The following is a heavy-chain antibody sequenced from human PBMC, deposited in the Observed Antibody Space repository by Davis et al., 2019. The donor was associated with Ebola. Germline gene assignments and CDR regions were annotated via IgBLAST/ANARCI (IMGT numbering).Heavy chain of an antibody. CDR3: ARGRVQRFDY. Sequence: SETLSLTCAVSGGSISSGGYSWSWVRQPPGKGLEWIGEINHSGSTNYNPSLKSRVTISVATSKNQFPLKLSPVTAADTAVYYCARGRVQRFDYWGQGTLVTVSS. J-gene: IGHJ4*02. CDR2: INHSGST. CDR1: GGSISSGGYS. V-gene: IGHV4-34*01.